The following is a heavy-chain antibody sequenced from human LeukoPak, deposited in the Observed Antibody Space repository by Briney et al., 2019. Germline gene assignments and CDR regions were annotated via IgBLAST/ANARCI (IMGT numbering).Heavy chain of an antibody. V-gene: IGHV1-2*02. D-gene: IGHD2-2*01. CDR1: GYTFTGYY. Sequence: ASVKVSCKASGYTFTGYYMHWVRQAPGQGLEWMGWINPNSGGTNYAQKFQGRVTMTRDTSISTAYMELSRLRSDDTAVYYCARVLGYCSSTSCSYVFDIWGQGTMVTVSS. CDR3: ARVLGYCSSTSCSYVFDI. CDR2: INPNSGGT. J-gene: IGHJ3*02.